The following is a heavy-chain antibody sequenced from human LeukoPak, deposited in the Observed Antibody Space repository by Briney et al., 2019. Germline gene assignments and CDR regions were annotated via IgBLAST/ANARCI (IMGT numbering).Heavy chain of an antibody. CDR3: ARVRAAHYYDY. D-gene: IGHD6-6*01. CDR2: ISYDGSKK. J-gene: IGHJ4*02. V-gene: IGHV3-30-3*01. Sequence: WVAVISYDGSKKYYAASVKGRFTISRDNPKNTQYLEMNSLKAEDTAVYYCARVRAAHYYDYWGQGTLVTVSS.